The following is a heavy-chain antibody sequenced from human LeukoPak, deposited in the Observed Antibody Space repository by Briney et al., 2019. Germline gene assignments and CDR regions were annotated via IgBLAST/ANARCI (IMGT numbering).Heavy chain of an antibody. J-gene: IGHJ4*02. Sequence: PGGSLRLSCAASGFTFSSYGMHWVRQAPGKGLEWVAVIWYDGCNKYYADSVKGRFTISRDNSKNTLYLQMNSLRAEDTAVYYCARDPTPHTAMPLLDYWGQGTLVTVSS. D-gene: IGHD5-18*01. CDR1: GFTFSSYG. CDR2: IWYDGCNK. V-gene: IGHV3-33*01. CDR3: ARDPTPHTAMPLLDY.